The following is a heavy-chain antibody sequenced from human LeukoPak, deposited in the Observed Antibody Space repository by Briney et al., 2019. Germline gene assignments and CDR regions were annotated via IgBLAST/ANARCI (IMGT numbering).Heavy chain of an antibody. J-gene: IGHJ4*02. CDR2: IYSGGST. Sequence: GGSLRLSCAAFGFTVSSNYMSWVRQAPGKGLEWVSVIYSGGSTYYADSVKGRFTISRDNSKNTLYLQMNSLRAEDTAVYYCARGDSSGYYPFDYWGQGTLVTVSS. D-gene: IGHD3-22*01. V-gene: IGHV3-53*01. CDR1: GFTVSSNY. CDR3: ARGDSSGYYPFDY.